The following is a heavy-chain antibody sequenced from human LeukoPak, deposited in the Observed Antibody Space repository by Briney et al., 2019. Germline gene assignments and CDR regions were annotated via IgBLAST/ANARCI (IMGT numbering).Heavy chain of an antibody. V-gene: IGHV4-4*07. Sequence: PSETLSLTCTVSGGSINNYYWSWIRQPAGKGLDWIGRIYSSGTTNYNPSLQSRVTMSVDTSKNQFSLKLSSVTAADTAVCYCARGSSGWYSIDYWGQGTLVTVSS. J-gene: IGHJ4*02. CDR3: ARGSSGWYSIDY. CDR2: IYSSGTT. D-gene: IGHD6-19*01. CDR1: GGSINNYY.